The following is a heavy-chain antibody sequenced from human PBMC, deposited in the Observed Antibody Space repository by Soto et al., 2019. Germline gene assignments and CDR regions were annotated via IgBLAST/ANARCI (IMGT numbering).Heavy chain of an antibody. CDR1: GGSISSYY. CDR3: ERVNISRSGAFDI. J-gene: IGHJ3*02. V-gene: IGHV4-59*01. CDR2: IYYSGST. Sequence: SETLSLTCSVSGGSISSYYWSWIRQPPGKGRECIGYIYYSGSTKYNPSLTSRVTISIHTYKTKFSLSLSSVTAAHKAVYYCERVNISRSGAFDIWSQRTIVTVSS. D-gene: IGHD6-13*01.